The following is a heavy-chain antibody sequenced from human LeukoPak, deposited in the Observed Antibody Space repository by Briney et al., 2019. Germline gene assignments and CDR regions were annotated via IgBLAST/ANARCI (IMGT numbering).Heavy chain of an antibody. J-gene: IGHJ5*02. CDR1: GFTFSSYE. D-gene: IGHD6-13*01. Sequence: GSLRLSCAASGFTFSSYEMNWVRQAPGKGLEWVSYISSSGSTIYYADSVKGRFTISRDNAKNSLYLQMNSLRDEDTAVYYCIRSLSAALHNWFDPWGQGTLVTVSS. V-gene: IGHV3-48*03. CDR2: ISSSGSTI. CDR3: IRSLSAALHNWFDP.